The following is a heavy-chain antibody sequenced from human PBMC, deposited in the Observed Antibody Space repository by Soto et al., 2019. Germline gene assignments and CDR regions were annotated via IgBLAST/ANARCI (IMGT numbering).Heavy chain of an antibody. CDR2: ISGGGDAT. J-gene: IGHJ4*02. CDR1: GFTFSDYY. Sequence: GGSLRLSCVGSGFTFSDYYMNWIRQAPGKGLEWISYISGGGDATYYADSVKGRFTVSRDNAQSSLYLQMNTLRAEDSAVYYCARDGFLSGTVKYYFDSWGQGTMVTVSS. D-gene: IGHD1-1*01. V-gene: IGHV3-11*01. CDR3: ARDGFLSGTVKYYFDS.